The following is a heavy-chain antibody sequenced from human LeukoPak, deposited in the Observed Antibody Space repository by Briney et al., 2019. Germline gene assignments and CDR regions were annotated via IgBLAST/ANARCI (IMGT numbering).Heavy chain of an antibody. CDR2: IYYSGST. CDR1: GASISTYY. D-gene: IGHD3-22*01. CDR3: ARASNSGYNSRGAFDI. J-gene: IGHJ3*02. V-gene: IGHV4-59*01. Sequence: SETLSLTCTVSGASISTYYWSWIRQPPGKGLEWIGYIYYSGSTNYNPSLKSRVTISVDTSKNQFSLKLSSVTAADTAVYYCARASNSGYNSRGAFDIWGQGTMVTVSS.